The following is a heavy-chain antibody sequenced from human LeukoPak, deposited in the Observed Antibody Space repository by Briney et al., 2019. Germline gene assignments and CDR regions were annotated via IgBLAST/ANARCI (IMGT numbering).Heavy chain of an antibody. CDR2: INRSGTNT. V-gene: IGHV3-11*06. CDR1: GFTFSDYY. J-gene: IGHJ4*02. Sequence: KSGGSLRLSCAASGFTFSDYYMSWIRQAPGKGLEWPSNINRSGTNTNYADSVKGRFTISRDNAKNSLYLQMNSLRAEDTAVYYCATSSDWRFDYWGQGTLVTVSS. D-gene: IGHD6-19*01. CDR3: ATSSDWRFDY.